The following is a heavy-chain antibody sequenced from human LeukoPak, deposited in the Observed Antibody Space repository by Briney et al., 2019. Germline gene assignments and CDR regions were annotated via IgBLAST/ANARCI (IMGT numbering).Heavy chain of an antibody. J-gene: IGHJ4*02. V-gene: IGHV1-18*01. CDR3: ARGVSYYGSGSPEIFDY. CDR2: ISAYNGNT. Sequence: ASVKVSCKASGYTFTSYGISWVRQAPGQGLEWMGWISAYNGNTNYAQKLQGRVTMTTDTSTSTAYMELRSLRSDDTAVYYCARGVSYYGSGSPEIFDYWGQGTLVTVSS. D-gene: IGHD3-10*01. CDR1: GYTFTSYG.